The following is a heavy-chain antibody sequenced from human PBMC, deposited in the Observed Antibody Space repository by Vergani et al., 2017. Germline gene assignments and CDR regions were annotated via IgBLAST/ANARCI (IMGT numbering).Heavy chain of an antibody. V-gene: IGHV1-2*02. CDR3: ARRXPTPNYYYYGMDV. D-gene: IGHD4-23*01. CDR2: INPNSGGT. J-gene: IGHJ6*02. Sequence: QVQLVQSGAEVKKPGASVQVSCKASGYTFTGYYMHWVRQAPGQGLEWMGWINPNSGGTNYAQKFQGRVTMTRDTSISTAYMELSRLRSDDTAVYYCARRXPTPNYYYYGMDVWGQGTTVTVSS. CDR1: GYTFTGYY.